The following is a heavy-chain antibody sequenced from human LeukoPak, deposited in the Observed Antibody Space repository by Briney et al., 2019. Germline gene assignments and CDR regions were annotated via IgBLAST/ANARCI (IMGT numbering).Heavy chain of an antibody. J-gene: IGHJ5*02. Sequence: PGGSLRLSCAASGFTFSSYAMSWVRQAPGKGLEWVSAISGSGGSTYYADSVKGRFTISRDNSKNTLYLQMNSLRAEDTAVYYCARVELRYFPPNWFDPWGQGTLVTVSS. CDR2: ISGSGGST. CDR3: ARVELRYFPPNWFDP. D-gene: IGHD3-9*01. V-gene: IGHV3-23*01. CDR1: GFTFSSYA.